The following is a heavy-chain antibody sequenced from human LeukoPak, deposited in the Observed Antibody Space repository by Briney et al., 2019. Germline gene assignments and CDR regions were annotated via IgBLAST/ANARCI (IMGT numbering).Heavy chain of an antibody. CDR2: IYAGANA. Sequence: PSETLSLTCTVSGGSISSYYWSWIRQPPGKGLEWIGYIYAGANAEYSPFLRSRVTISVDTSKNQFSLNLKSATAADTAVYYCARGGLYANIRYDYWGQGALVAVSS. CDR1: GGSISSYY. CDR3: ARGGLYANIRYDY. V-gene: IGHV4-59*01. J-gene: IGHJ4*02. D-gene: IGHD3/OR15-3a*01.